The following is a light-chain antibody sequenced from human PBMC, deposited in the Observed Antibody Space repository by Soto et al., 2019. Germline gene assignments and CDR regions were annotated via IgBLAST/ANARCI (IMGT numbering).Light chain of an antibody. V-gene: IGLV1-40*01. CDR2: GNS. Sequence: QSVLTLPPSVSGAPGQRVTISCTGSSSNIGAGYDVHWYQQLPGTAPKLLIYGNSNRPSEVPDRFSGSKSGTSASLAITGLQAEDEADYYCQSYDSSLSGPNWVFGGGTKLTVL. J-gene: IGLJ3*02. CDR1: SSNIGAGYD. CDR3: QSYDSSLSGPNWV.